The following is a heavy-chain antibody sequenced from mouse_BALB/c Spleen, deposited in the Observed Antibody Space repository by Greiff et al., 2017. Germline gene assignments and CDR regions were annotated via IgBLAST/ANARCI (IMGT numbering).Heavy chain of an antibody. Sequence: VQLQQSGAELVRSGASVKLSCTASGFNIKDYYMHWVKQRPEQGLEWIGWIDPENGDTEYAPKFQGKATMTADTSSNTAYLQLSSLTSADTAVYYCYRVITRGYYFDDWGQGTTLTVSS. CDR1: GFNIKDYY. CDR2: IDPENGDT. D-gene: IGHD2-4*01. J-gene: IGHJ2*01. V-gene: IGHV14-4*02. CDR3: YRVITRGYYFDD.